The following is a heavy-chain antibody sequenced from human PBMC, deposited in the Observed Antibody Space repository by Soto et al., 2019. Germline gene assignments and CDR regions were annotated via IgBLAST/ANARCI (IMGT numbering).Heavy chain of an antibody. Sequence: EVQLVESGGGLVQPGGSLRLSCAASGFTFSSYSMNWVRQAPGKGLEWVSYISSSSSTIYYADSVKGRFTISRDNAKNSLYLQMNSLRAEDTAVYYCARVPCSSTSCYYWFDPWGQGTLVTVSS. CDR1: GFTFSSYS. J-gene: IGHJ5*02. V-gene: IGHV3-48*01. CDR2: ISSSSSTI. CDR3: ARVPCSSTSCYYWFDP. D-gene: IGHD2-2*01.